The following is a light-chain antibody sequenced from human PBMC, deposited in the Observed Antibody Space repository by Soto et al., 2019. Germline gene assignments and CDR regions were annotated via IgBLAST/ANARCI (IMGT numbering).Light chain of an antibody. J-gene: IGKJ1*01. CDR1: QSVSSRF. Sequence: EIVLTQSPGTLSLSPGERATLSCRASQSVSSRFLGWYQHRRGQAPRLLIYGASSRATGIPDRVSGSGFGTDFTLPINRLEPEDFAVYYCHHYGSSPRTFGQGTKVEIK. V-gene: IGKV3-20*01. CDR2: GAS. CDR3: HHYGSSPRT.